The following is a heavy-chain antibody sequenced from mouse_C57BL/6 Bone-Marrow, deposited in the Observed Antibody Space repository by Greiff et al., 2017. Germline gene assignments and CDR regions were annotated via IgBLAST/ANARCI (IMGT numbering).Heavy chain of an antibody. CDR1: GFSFTSYG. Sequence: QVQLQQSGPGLVQPSQSLSITCTVSGFSFTSYGVHWVRQSPGKGLEWLGVIWSGGSTDYNAAFISRLSISKDNSTSQVFFKMNSLQADDTAIYYCDRNHYGSSYWYFDVWGTGTTVTVSS. CDR3: DRNHYGSSYWYFDV. V-gene: IGHV2-2*01. J-gene: IGHJ1*03. D-gene: IGHD1-1*01. CDR2: IWSGGST.